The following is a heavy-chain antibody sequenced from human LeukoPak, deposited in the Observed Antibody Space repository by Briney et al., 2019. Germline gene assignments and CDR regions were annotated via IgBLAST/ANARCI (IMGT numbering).Heavy chain of an antibody. CDR1: GFTFNRYW. CDR3: VRDRDSGYDSLYYYYYMDV. CDR2: IKQDGSEE. J-gene: IGHJ6*03. D-gene: IGHD5-12*01. V-gene: IGHV3-7*01. Sequence: GGSLRLSCVASGFTFNRYWMSWVRQAPGKGLEWVANIKQDGSEENYVDSVRGRFTISRDSAKNSLYLQVNSLRAEDSALYYCVRDRDSGYDSLYYYYYMDVWGRGTTVTVSS.